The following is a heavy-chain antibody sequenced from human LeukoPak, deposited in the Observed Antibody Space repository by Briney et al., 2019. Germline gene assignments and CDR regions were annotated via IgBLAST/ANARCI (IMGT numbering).Heavy chain of an antibody. J-gene: IGHJ4*02. D-gene: IGHD5-18*01. Sequence: GGSLRLSCEASGFTFGSHAMYWVRQAPGKGLEWVAGIFGSGGSPHYADSVKGRFTISRDNPRNTVYLQVNSLRDDDTAVYYCGKTTVGYSSGQKPAWPVDFWGQGTLVTVSS. CDR3: GKTTVGYSSGQKPAWPVDF. CDR2: IFGSGGSP. CDR1: GFTFGSHA. V-gene: IGHV3-23*01.